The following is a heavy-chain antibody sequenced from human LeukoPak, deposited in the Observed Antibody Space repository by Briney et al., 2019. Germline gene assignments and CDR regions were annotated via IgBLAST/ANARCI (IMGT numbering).Heavy chain of an antibody. CDR2: IYYSGST. CDR3: ASPSIGSSWYYFDY. V-gene: IGHV4-39*01. J-gene: IGHJ4*02. CDR1: GGSISSSSYY. Sequence: SETLSLTCTVSGGSISSSSYYWGWIRQPPGTGLEWIGSIYYSGSTYYNPSLKSRVTISVDTSKNQFSLKLSSVTAADTAVYYCASPSIGSSWYYFDYWGQGTLVTVSS. D-gene: IGHD6-13*01.